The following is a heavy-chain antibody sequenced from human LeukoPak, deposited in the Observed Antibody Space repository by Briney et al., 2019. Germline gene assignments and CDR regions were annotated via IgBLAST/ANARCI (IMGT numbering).Heavy chain of an antibody. CDR1: GYSFTTYW. CDR3: ARQKGGYCSGGSCYGLIYFDY. Sequence: GESLRISCRVSGYSFTTYWIAWVRQMPGKGLEWMGIIYPGDSDTRYSPSFQGQVTISADKSISTAYLQWSSLKASDTAMYYCARQKGGYCSGGSCYGLIYFDYWGQGTLVTVSS. D-gene: IGHD2-15*01. J-gene: IGHJ4*02. CDR2: IYPGDSDT. V-gene: IGHV5-51*01.